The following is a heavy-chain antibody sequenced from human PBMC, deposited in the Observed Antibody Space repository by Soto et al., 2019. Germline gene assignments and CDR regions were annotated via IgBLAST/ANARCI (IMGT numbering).Heavy chain of an antibody. Sequence: SATRSLTWAVSEFSITSGVVWGWIRQPPGKGLEWIGSVFHSGTAYYNPSLKSRVIISVDTSKNQFSLDLDSVTAADTAVYFCARDPHYYYNNRDYVEYWGRGILVTVPS. CDR2: VFHSGTA. CDR1: EFSITSGVV. CDR3: ARDPHYYYNNRDYVEY. D-gene: IGHD3-10*01. J-gene: IGHJ4*02. V-gene: IGHV4-38-2*02.